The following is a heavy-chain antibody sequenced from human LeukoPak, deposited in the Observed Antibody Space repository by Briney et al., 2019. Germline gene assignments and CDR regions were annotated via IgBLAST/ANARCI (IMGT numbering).Heavy chain of an antibody. CDR1: GGTFSSYA. D-gene: IGHD3-22*01. CDR2: IIPIFGTA. V-gene: IGHV1-69*13. CDR3: ARDLNHCYDSSGYPNDAFDI. Sequence: ASVKVSCKASGGTFSSYAISWVRQAPGQGLEWMGGIIPIFGTANYAQKFQGRVTITADESTSTAYMELSSLRSEDTAVYYCARDLNHCYDSSGYPNDAFDIWGQGTMVTVSS. J-gene: IGHJ3*02.